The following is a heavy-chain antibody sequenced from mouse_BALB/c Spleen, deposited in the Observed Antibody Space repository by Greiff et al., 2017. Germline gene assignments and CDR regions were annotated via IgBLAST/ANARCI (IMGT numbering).Heavy chain of an antibody. CDR3: APYDYDGAWCAY. CDR1: GFNIKDTY. CDR2: IDPANGNT. Sequence: EVKLVESGAELVKPGASVKLSCTASGFNIKDTYMHWVKQRPEQGLEWIGRIDPANGNTKYDPKFQGKATITADTSSNTAYLQLSSLTSEDTAVYYCAPYDYDGAWCAYWGQGTLVTVSA. J-gene: IGHJ3*01. D-gene: IGHD2-4*01. V-gene: IGHV14-3*02.